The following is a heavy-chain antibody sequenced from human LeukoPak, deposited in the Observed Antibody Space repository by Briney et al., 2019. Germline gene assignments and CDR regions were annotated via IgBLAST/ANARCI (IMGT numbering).Heavy chain of an antibody. V-gene: IGHV4-34*01. CDR2: INHSGST. D-gene: IGHD2/OR15-2a*01. CDR1: GRSFSHYY. CDR3: ARGRYGNDYYYYMDV. J-gene: IGHJ6*03. Sequence: PSETLSLTCAVYGRSFSHYYWSWIRQPPGKGLEWIGEINHSGSTTYNPSLKSRVTISVDTSKNQFSLKLSSVTAADTAVYYCARGRYGNDYYYYMDVWGKGTTVTISS.